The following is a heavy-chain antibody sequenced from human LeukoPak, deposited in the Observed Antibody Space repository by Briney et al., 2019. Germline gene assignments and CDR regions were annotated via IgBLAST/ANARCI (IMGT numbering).Heavy chain of an antibody. Sequence: GGSLRLSCAPSGFTFSFYWMTWVRQAPGKGLEWVASLNEDGSKRSYVGSVKGRFAISRDNAQKSVYLQMNSLTAEDTAVYYCARAVTSMDGYWGQGTLVTVSS. D-gene: IGHD5-18*01. CDR3: ARAVTSMDGY. CDR1: GFTFSFYW. CDR2: LNEDGSKR. V-gene: IGHV3-7*03. J-gene: IGHJ4*02.